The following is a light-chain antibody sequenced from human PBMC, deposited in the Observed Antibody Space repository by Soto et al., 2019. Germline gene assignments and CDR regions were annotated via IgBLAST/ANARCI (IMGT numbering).Light chain of an antibody. V-gene: IGLV2-14*03. CDR3: SSFRSSSTSYV. J-gene: IGLJ1*01. CDR2: DVS. CDR1: SSDIGDSNY. Sequence: QSVLTQPASVSGSPGQSITISCTGTSSDIGDSNYVSWYQQHPGKAPKLVIYDVSNRPSGVSNRFSGSKSAYTASLTISGLQAEDEADSYCSSFRSSSTSYVFGTGTKVTVL.